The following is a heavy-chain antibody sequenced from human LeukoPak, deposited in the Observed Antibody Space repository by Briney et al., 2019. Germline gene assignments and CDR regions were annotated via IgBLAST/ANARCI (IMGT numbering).Heavy chain of an antibody. CDR1: GYTFTGYY. D-gene: IGHD3-10*01. CDR2: INPNSGGT. V-gene: IGHV1-2*02. CDR3: ARDPTSGSGIGVY. Sequence: ASVKVSCKASGYTFTGYYMHWVRQAPGQGLEWMGWINPNSGGTNYAQKFQGRVTMTRDTSISTAYMELSSLRSEDTAVYYCARDPTSGSGIGVYWGQGTLVTVSS. J-gene: IGHJ4*02.